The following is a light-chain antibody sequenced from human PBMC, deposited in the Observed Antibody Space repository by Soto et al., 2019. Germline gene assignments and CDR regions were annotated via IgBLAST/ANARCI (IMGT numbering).Light chain of an antibody. CDR1: SSDVGGYNY. CDR3: SSYTTSSTLV. CDR2: DVS. J-gene: IGLJ3*02. V-gene: IGLV2-14*03. Sequence: QSALTQPASVSGSPGQSITISCTGTSSDVGGYNYVSWYQQHPGKVPKLMIYDVSNRPSGVSSRFSGSKSGNTASLTISGLQAEDEGDYSCSSYTTSSTLVFGGGTKLTVL.